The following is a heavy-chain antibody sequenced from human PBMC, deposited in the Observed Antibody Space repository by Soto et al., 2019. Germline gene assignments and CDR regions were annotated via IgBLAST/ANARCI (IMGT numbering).Heavy chain of an antibody. J-gene: IGHJ4*02. CDR2: IWYDGSNK. CDR1: GFTFSSYG. CDR3: ATVNSGSSGYFDY. D-gene: IGHD1-26*01. V-gene: IGHV3-33*01. Sequence: LSLTCAASGFTFSSYGMHWVRQAPGKGLEWVAVIWYDGSNKYYADSVKGRFTISRDNSKNTLYLQMNSLRAEDTAVYYCATVNSGSSGYFDYWGQGTLVTVSS.